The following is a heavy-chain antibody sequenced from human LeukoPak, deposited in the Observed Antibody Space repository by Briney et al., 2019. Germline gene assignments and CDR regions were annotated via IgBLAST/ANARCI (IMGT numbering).Heavy chain of an antibody. CDR2: IYYSGST. Sequence: SETLSLTCTVSGGSISSYYWSWIRQPPGKGLEWIGYIYYSGSTNYNPSLKSRVTISVDRSKNQFSLKLSSVTAADTAVYYCARYCSSTSCYRAFDIWGQGTMVTVSS. J-gene: IGHJ3*02. D-gene: IGHD2-2*01. CDR1: GGSISSYY. CDR3: ARYCSSTSCYRAFDI. V-gene: IGHV4-59*12.